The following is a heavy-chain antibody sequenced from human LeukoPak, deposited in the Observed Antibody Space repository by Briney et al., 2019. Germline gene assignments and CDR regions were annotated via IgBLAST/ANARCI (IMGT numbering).Heavy chain of an antibody. J-gene: IGHJ4*02. D-gene: IGHD2-2*01. CDR2: IFYSGRT. Sequence: SETLSLTCTVSGGSITSDHWNWIRQPPGKGLEWTGCIFYSGRTYYNPPLKSRVSISVDMSKNQFSLRLTSVTAADAAVYYCARETAAGRSSLDYWGQGTLVTVSS. V-gene: IGHV4-59*12. CDR1: GGSITSDH. CDR3: ARETAAGRSSLDY.